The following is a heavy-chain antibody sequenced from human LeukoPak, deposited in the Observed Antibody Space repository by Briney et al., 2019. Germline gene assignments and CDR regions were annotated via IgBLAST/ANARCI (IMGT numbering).Heavy chain of an antibody. Sequence: SETLSLTCTVSGGFISGYYWSWIRQLPGKALDLIGSSYHSGRTNYNPSLQSRVTTSVDTSRNQFSLKLRSVTAADTAVYYCARGFGEIIRSDYYYYGMDVWGQGTTVTVSS. CDR2: SYHSGRT. D-gene: IGHD3-3*01. J-gene: IGHJ6*02. CDR3: ARGFGEIIRSDYYYYGMDV. CDR1: GGFISGYY. V-gene: IGHV4-59*01.